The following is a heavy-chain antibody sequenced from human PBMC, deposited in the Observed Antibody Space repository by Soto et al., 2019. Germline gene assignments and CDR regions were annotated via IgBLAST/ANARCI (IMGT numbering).Heavy chain of an antibody. CDR3: ARPYSSSWYRNSYYYYYMDV. Sequence: ASVKVSCKASGYTFTSYDINWVRQATGQGLEWMGWMNPNSGNTGYAQKFQGRVTMTRNTSISTAYMELSSLRSEDTAVYYCARPYSSSWYRNSYYYYYMDVRGKGTTVTVSS. CDR2: MNPNSGNT. J-gene: IGHJ6*03. V-gene: IGHV1-8*01. CDR1: GYTFTSYD. D-gene: IGHD6-13*01.